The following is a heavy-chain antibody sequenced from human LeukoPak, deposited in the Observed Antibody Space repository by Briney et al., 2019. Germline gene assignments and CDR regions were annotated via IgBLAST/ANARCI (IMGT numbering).Heavy chain of an antibody. V-gene: IGHV1-2*02. CDR3: ARDSGDIVVVVAANPEDWFDP. Sequence: GASVKVSCKASGYIFTGYYMHWVRQAPGQGLEWMGWINPNSGGTNYAQKFQGRVTMTRDTSISTAYMELSRLRSDDTAVYYCARDSGDIVVVVAANPEDWFDPWGQGTLVTVSS. D-gene: IGHD2-15*01. J-gene: IGHJ5*02. CDR2: INPNSGGT. CDR1: GYIFTGYY.